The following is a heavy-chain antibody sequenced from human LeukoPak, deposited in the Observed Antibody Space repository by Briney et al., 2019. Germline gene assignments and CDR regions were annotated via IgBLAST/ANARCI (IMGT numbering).Heavy chain of an antibody. CDR1: GFTVNSNY. D-gene: IGHD3-3*01. Sequence: GGSLRLSCVASGFTVNSNYMSWVRQAPGKGLECLSFIYSGGTTYYADSVTGRFTISRDNSKNTLYLQMNSLRAEDTAVYYCAKGVGDFWSGYYTRGGSNWFDPWGQGTLVTVSS. J-gene: IGHJ5*02. V-gene: IGHV3-66*01. CDR3: AKGVGDFWSGYYTRGGSNWFDP. CDR2: IYSGGTT.